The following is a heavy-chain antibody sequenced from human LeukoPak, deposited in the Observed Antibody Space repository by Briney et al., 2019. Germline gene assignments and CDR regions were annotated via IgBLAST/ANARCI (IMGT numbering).Heavy chain of an antibody. CDR1: GGTLSSYA. CDR3: TRSGFGGGVHFDY. CDR2: MNPNSGDT. J-gene: IGHJ4*02. Sequence: ASVKVSCKASGGTLSSYAISWVRQAAGQGLEWMGWMNPNSGDTGYVEKFQGRVTMTRDTSITTAYMELSSLRSEDTAVYYCTRSGFGGGVHFDYWGQGTPVTVSS. D-gene: IGHD3-16*01. V-gene: IGHV1-8*02.